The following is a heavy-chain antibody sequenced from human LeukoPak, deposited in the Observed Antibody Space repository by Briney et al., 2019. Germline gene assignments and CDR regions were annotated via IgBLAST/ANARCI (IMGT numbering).Heavy chain of an antibody. V-gene: IGHV4-39*07. J-gene: IGHJ4*02. CDR1: GGSISSSSYY. Sequence: SETLSLTCTVSGGSISSSSYYWGWIRQPPGKGLEWLGSIYYSGSTYYNPSLKSRVTISVDTSKNQFSLKLSSVTAADTAVYYCARYGATPGAFDYWGQGTLVTVSS. CDR2: IYYSGST. CDR3: ARYGATPGAFDY. D-gene: IGHD1-26*01.